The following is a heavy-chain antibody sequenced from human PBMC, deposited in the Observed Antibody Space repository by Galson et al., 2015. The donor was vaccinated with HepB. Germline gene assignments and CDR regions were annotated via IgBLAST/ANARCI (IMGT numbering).Heavy chain of an antibody. V-gene: IGHV5-10-1*01. Sequence: QSGAEVKKPGESLKISCKASGYTFTSYWITWVRQMPGKGLEWMGRIDPSDYYTNYSPSFQGHVTISVDKSTSTAYLQRSSLKASDTAIYYCARHLHASSLIDYWGQGTLVTVSS. CDR3: ARHLHASSLIDY. D-gene: IGHD6-13*01. CDR1: GYTFTSYW. CDR2: IDPSDYYT. J-gene: IGHJ4*02.